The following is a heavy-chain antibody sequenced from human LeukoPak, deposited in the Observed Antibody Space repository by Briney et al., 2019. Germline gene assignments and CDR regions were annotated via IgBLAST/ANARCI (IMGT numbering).Heavy chain of an antibody. V-gene: IGHV4-34*01. CDR3: ARRTPGGPFDY. CDR2: INHSGST. J-gene: IGHJ4*02. CDR1: GASITTYY. D-gene: IGHD3-10*01. Sequence: PSETLSLTCTVSGASITTYYWSWIRQPPGKGLEWIGEINHSGSTNYNPSLKSRVTISVDTSKNQFSLKLSSVTAADTAVYYCARRTPGGPFDYWGQGTLVTVSS.